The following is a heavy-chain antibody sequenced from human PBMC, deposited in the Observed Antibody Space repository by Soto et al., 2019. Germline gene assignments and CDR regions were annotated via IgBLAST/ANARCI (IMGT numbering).Heavy chain of an antibody. CDR3: AKDQLAMTVVVADYFDS. CDR2: ISYDGGSK. Sequence: QVQLVESGGGVVQPGKSLRLSCAASGFTFSTYGIHWVRQAPGKGLEWVALISYDGGSKYYGDSVKGRFIISRDNSHNTVSLQMNSLRADDTAVYFSAKDQLAMTVVVADYFDSWGQGTLVTVSS. J-gene: IGHJ4*02. V-gene: IGHV3-30*18. D-gene: IGHD3-22*01. CDR1: GFTFSTYG.